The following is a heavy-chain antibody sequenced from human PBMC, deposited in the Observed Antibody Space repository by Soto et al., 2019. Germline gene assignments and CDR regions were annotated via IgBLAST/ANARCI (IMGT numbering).Heavy chain of an antibody. CDR1: GFTFSSYA. CDR3: AKRIPYYFDY. V-gene: IGHV3-23*01. J-gene: IGHJ4*02. CDR2: ISGSGGST. Sequence: GGSLRLSCVASGFTFSSYAMSWVRQAPGKGLEWVSVISGSGGSTDYADSAKGRFTISRDNSKNTLYLQMSGLRADDTAVYYCAKRIPYYFDYWGQGTLVTVSS.